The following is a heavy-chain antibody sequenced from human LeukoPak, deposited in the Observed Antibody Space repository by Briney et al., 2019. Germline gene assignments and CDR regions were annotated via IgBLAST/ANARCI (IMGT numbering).Heavy chain of an antibody. D-gene: IGHD5-12*01. J-gene: IGHJ4*02. Sequence: SQTLSLTCTVSGGSISSGTYYWSWIRQPPGTGLEWIGYIYYSGSTNYNPSLKSRVTISVDTSKNQFSLKLSSVTAADTAVYYCARDEVQGGYPDYWGQGTLVTVSS. CDR2: IYYSGST. CDR3: ARDEVQGGYPDY. CDR1: GGSISSGTYY. V-gene: IGHV4-61*01.